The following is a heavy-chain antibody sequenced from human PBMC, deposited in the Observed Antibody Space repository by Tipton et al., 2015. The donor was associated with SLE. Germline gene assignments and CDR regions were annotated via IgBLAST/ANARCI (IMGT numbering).Heavy chain of an antibody. CDR3: TIEYSSSDAFDF. CDR1: GFRFSSYE. Sequence: RLSCAASGFRFSSYEMNWVRQAPGKGLEWVSYISGSGTNKYYADSVKGRFTISRDNAKNSLYLQMNSLRAEDTALYYCTIEYSSSDAFDFWGQGTLVTVSS. J-gene: IGHJ4*02. D-gene: IGHD6-6*01. V-gene: IGHV3-48*03. CDR2: ISGSGTNK.